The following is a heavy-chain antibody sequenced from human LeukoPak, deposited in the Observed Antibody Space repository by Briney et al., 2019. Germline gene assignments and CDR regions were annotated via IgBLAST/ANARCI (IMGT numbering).Heavy chain of an antibody. D-gene: IGHD3-22*01. CDR1: GDSVSSNSAA. CDR2: TYYRSKWYK. J-gene: IGHJ4*02. CDR3: ARGFYYDSGRRPYFDY. Sequence: SQTLSLTCAISGDSVSSNSAAWDWIRQSPPRGLEWLGRTYYRSKWYKDYAVSVKSRITINTDTSKNQFSLQLNSVTPEDTAVYYCARGFYYDSGRRPYFDYWGQGTLVTVSS. V-gene: IGHV6-1*01.